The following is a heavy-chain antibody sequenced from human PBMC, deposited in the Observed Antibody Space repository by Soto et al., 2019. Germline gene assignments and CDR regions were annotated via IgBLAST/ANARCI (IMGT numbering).Heavy chain of an antibody. CDR2: ITRDGYNK. CDR3: TNSSGGISSMGMDY. CDR1: GFIFKNYA. D-gene: IGHD3-22*01. J-gene: IGHJ4*02. Sequence: QVQLVESGGGVVQPGRSLRLSCAVSGFIFKNYALNWVRQAPGKGLEWVASITRDGYNKYYADSVKGRFTISRDNSKNTLSLQMTALRVEDSSVYYCTNSSGGISSMGMDYWGAGTLVTVSS. V-gene: IGHV3-30*04.